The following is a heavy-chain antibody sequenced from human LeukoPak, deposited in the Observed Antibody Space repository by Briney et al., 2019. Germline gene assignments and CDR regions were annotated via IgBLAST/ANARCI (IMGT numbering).Heavy chain of an antibody. Sequence: GGSLRLSCAASGFTFNLYAMNWVRPAPGKGLGWVSSINGAGNSSYYADSLRGRFTVSRDNSKNTLYLQMNSLRAEDTAVYYCAKRGLRGNWFHPWGQRTLVTVSS. J-gene: IGHJ5*02. D-gene: IGHD4-17*01. CDR2: INGAGNSS. V-gene: IGHV3-23*01. CDR3: AKRGLRGNWFHP. CDR1: GFTFNLYA.